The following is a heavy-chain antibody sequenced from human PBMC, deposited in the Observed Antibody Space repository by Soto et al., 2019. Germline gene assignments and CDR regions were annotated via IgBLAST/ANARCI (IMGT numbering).Heavy chain of an antibody. CDR3: ARTSYFRFDY. Sequence: QRQLQESGPGLVKPSETLSLTCTVSGGSISSSSYNWGWIRQPPGKGLEGIGSIYYSGSTYYNPSLKSRVTISVDTPKNQFSLKLSSVTAADTAVYYCARTSYFRFDYWGQGTLVTVSS. D-gene: IGHD1-26*01. CDR2: IYYSGST. CDR1: GGSISSSSYN. J-gene: IGHJ4*02. V-gene: IGHV4-39*01.